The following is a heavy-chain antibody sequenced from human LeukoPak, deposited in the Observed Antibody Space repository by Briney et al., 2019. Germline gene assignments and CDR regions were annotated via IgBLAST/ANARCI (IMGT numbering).Heavy chain of an antibody. CDR2: IYHSGST. V-gene: IGHV4-30-2*01. CDR1: GRPISSGGYS. D-gene: IGHD7-27*01. Sequence: SQTLSLTCAVSGRPISSGGYSWSWIRQPPGKGLEWIGYIYHSGSTYYNPSRKSRVTISVDRSKNQFSLKLSSVTAADTAVYYCARGRPLTGKSRYGMDVWGQGTTVTVSS. CDR3: ARGRPLTGKSRYGMDV. J-gene: IGHJ6*02.